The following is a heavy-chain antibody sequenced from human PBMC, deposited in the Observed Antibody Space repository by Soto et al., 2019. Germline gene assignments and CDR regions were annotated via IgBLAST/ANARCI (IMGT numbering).Heavy chain of an antibody. V-gene: IGHV3-33*01. D-gene: IGHD6-13*01. CDR3: ARFGADSSSWYGDHYYYYGMDV. Sequence: PGGSLRLSCAASGFTFSSYGMHWVRQAPGKGLEWVAVIWYDGSNKYYADSVKGRFTISRDNSKNTLYLQMNSLRAEDTAVYYCARFGADSSSWYGDHYYYYGMDVWGQGTTVTVSS. CDR2: IWYDGSNK. J-gene: IGHJ6*02. CDR1: GFTFSSYG.